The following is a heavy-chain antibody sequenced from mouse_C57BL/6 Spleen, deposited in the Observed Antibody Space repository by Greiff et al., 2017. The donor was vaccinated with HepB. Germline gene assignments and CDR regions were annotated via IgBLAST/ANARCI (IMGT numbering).Heavy chain of an antibody. CDR1: GFTFSDYG. V-gene: IGHV5-17*01. J-gene: IGHJ3*01. Sequence: VQLKESGGGLVKPGGSLKLSCAASGFTFSDYGMHWVRQAPEKGLEWVAYISSGSSTIYYADTVKGRFTISRDNAKNTLFLQMTSLRSEDTAMYYGASGYYDGAWFAYWGQGTLVTVSA. D-gene: IGHD1-1*01. CDR3: ASGYYDGAWFAY. CDR2: ISSGSSTI.